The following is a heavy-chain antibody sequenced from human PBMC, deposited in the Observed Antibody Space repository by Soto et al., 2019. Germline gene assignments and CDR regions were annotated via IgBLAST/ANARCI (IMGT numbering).Heavy chain of an antibody. V-gene: IGHV3-23*01. CDR2: ISGGGDAT. CDR3: ARKVSGSTGRPDLWYFDL. J-gene: IGHJ2*01. D-gene: IGHD3-10*01. Sequence: EVQLLDSGGGLVQPGGSLRLSCAASGFTFSGYALTWVRQAPGKGLEWVSAISGGGDATFYADSVKGRFTISRDNSKNTLYLQMNPLGAEDTAVYYCARKVSGSTGRPDLWYFDLWGRGTLVTVSS. CDR1: GFTFSGYA.